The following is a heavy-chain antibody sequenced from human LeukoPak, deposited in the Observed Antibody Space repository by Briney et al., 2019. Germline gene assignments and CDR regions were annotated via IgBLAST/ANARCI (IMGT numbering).Heavy chain of an antibody. CDR3: ARGGSVGYSGYAGFDY. J-gene: IGHJ4*02. V-gene: IGHV3-21*01. D-gene: IGHD5-12*01. CDR2: ISSSSYI. Sequence: GGSLRLSCAASGFTFSSYSMNWVRQAPGKGLEWVSSISSSSYIYYADSVKGRFTISRDNAKNSLYLQMNSLRAEDTAVYYCARGGSVGYSGYAGFDYWGQGTLVTVSS. CDR1: GFTFSSYS.